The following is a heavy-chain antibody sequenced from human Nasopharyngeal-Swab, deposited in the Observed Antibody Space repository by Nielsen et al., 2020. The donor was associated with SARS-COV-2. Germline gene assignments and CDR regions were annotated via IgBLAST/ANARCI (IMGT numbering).Heavy chain of an antibody. V-gene: IGHV4-59*13. J-gene: IGHJ6*02. Sequence: PGKGLEWIGYIYSSGSTNYNPSLKSRVTISVDTSKIQFSLKLSSVTAADTAVYYCARVEGGFYRPYYYGMDVWGQGTTVTVSS. CDR3: ARVEGGFYRPYYYGMDV. CDR2: IYSSGST. D-gene: IGHD3-16*01.